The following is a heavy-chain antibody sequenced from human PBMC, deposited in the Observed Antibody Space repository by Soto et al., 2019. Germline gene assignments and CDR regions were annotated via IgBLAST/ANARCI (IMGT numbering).Heavy chain of an antibody. CDR1: GFTFSDYY. Sequence: GFLRLSWAASGFTFSDYYMSWIRQAPLKGLEWVSYISSSSSYTNYADSVKGRFTISRDNAKNSLYLQMNSLRAEDTATYYCARDIDYYDSSGYQDFWGQGTLVTVSS. CDR2: ISSSSSYT. J-gene: IGHJ4*02. V-gene: IGHV3-11*05. CDR3: ARDIDYYDSSGYQDF. D-gene: IGHD3-22*01.